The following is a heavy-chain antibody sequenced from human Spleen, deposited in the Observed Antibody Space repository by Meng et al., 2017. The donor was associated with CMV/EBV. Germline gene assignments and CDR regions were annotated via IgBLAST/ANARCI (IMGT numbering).Heavy chain of an antibody. V-gene: IGHV1-2*06. Sequence: SGYTFTGNYIHWVRQAPGQGLEWMGRINPNNGDTKYTQRLQGRVTMTRDTSISTADMELNSLRSDDTAIYFCVREGAVVRTTHFDFWGQGTLVTVSS. CDR3: VREGAVVRTTHFDF. CDR1: GYTFTGNY. D-gene: IGHD1-14*01. J-gene: IGHJ4*02. CDR2: INPNNGDT.